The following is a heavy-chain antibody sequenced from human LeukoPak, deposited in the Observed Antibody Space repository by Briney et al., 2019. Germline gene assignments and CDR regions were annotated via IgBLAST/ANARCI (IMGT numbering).Heavy chain of an antibody. CDR1: GGSISSYY. D-gene: IGHD3-3*01. V-gene: IGHV4-4*07. CDR2: IYTSGST. Sequence: SGTLSLTCTVSGGSISSYYWSWIRQPAGKGLEWIGRIYTSGSTNYNPSLKSRVTMSVDTSKNQFSLKLSSVTAADTAVYYCAGHSYYDFWSGSIPWGQGTLVTVSS. CDR3: AGHSYYDFWSGSIP. J-gene: IGHJ4*02.